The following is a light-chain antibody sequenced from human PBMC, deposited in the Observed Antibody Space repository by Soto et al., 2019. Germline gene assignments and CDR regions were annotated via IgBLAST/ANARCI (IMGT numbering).Light chain of an antibody. CDR2: SAS. CDR3: QQSCSSPYT. CDR1: QYINTF. V-gene: IGKV1-39*01. Sequence: DIQMTQSPSSLSASVGDRVTITCRSSQYINTFLNWYQQKPERAPQLLIYSASTLQSGVPSRFSGRGSGTDFTLTISSLQPEDFATYYCQQSCSSPYTFAQGTKVDIK. J-gene: IGKJ2*01.